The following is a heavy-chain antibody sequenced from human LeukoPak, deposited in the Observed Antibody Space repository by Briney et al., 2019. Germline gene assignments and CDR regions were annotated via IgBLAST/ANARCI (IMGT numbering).Heavy chain of an antibody. Sequence: SETLSLTCAVYGGSFSGYYWSWIRQPPGKGLEWIGKINHSGSTNYNPSLKSRVTISVDTSKNQFSLKLSSVTAADTAVYYCARLLVYCSSTICYRRGPMDVWGQGTTVTVSS. CDR3: ARLLVYCSSTICYRRGPMDV. D-gene: IGHD2-2*01. J-gene: IGHJ6*02. CDR1: GGSFSGYY. V-gene: IGHV4-34*01. CDR2: INHSGST.